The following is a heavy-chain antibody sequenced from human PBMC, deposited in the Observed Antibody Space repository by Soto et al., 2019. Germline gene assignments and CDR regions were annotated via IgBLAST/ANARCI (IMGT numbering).Heavy chain of an antibody. Sequence: QITLKVSGPTLVNPPQPLTLTCTFSVFSLSTSGVAAGWIRQPPVQALEWLALIYWDHDKRYSPSLKSRLTITKDTPKNPVVLTMTNIDPVDTATCYWAHRVDGCYYYSWGQGTLVTVSS. D-gene: IGHD3-22*01. CDR3: AHRVDGCYYYS. J-gene: IGHJ4*02. CDR2: IYWDHDK. CDR1: VFSLSTSGVA. V-gene: IGHV2-5*02.